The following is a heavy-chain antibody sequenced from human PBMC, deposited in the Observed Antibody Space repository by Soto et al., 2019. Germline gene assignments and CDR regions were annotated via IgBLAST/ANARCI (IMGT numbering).Heavy chain of an antibody. CDR3: ARDGGLDRAAGGTDYYYYGMDV. CDR1: GYTFTSYG. J-gene: IGHJ6*01. Sequence: QVQLVQSGAEVKKPGASVKVSCKASGYTFTSYGISWVRQAPGQGLEWMGWISAYNGNTNYAQKLQGRVTMTTDTSTSTDDRELRGLRSDGTAVYCCARDGGLDRAAGGTDYYYYGMDVWGQGTTVTVSS. V-gene: IGHV1-18*01. D-gene: IGHD6-13*01. CDR2: ISAYNGNT.